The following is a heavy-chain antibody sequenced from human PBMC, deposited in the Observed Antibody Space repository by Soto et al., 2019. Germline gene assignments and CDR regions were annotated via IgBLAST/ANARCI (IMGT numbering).Heavy chain of an antibody. J-gene: IGHJ4*02. D-gene: IGHD3-22*01. CDR2: IYYSGST. CDR3: AREDYFDSGGFPI. Sequence: SETLSLTCSVSGGSFSSYYWSWIRQPPGKGLEWIGNIYYSGSTNYNPSLKSRVTISLDTTNNHVYLKLSFVTAADTAMYYCAREDYFDSGGFPIWGQGTLVTVSS. V-gene: IGHV4-59*01. CDR1: GGSFSSYY.